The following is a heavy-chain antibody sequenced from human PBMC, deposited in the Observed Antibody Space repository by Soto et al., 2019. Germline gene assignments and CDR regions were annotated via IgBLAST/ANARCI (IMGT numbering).Heavy chain of an antibody. CDR2: ISSSSSTI. J-gene: IGHJ6*02. V-gene: IGHV3-48*02. CDR1: GFTFSSYS. D-gene: IGHD1-26*01. Sequence: EVQLVESGGGLVQPGGSLRLSCAASGFTFSSYSMNWVRQAPGKGLEWVSYISSSSSTIYYADSVKGRFTISRDNAKHSLYLQMNRRRDDDTAVYYCARGVGATTLYYYGMDVWGRGPTVTVSS. CDR3: ARGVGATTLYYYGMDV.